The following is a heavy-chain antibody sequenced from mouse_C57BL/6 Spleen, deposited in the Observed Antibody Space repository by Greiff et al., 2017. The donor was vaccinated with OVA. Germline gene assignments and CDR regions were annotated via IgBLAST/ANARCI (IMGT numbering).Heavy chain of an antibody. D-gene: IGHD2-5*01. Sequence: QVQLQQPGAELVKPGASVKLSCKASGYTFTSYWMHWVKQRPGQGLEWIGMIHPNSGSTNYNEKFKSKATLTVDKSSSTAYMQLSSLTSEDSAVYYCARRGHSNYVGDYWGQGTTLTVSS. CDR3: ARRGHSNYVGDY. CDR2: IHPNSGST. V-gene: IGHV1-64*01. J-gene: IGHJ2*01. CDR1: GYTFTSYW.